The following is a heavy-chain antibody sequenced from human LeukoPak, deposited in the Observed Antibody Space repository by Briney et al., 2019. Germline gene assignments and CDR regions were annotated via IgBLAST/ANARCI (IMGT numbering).Heavy chain of an antibody. J-gene: IGHJ6*02. V-gene: IGHV4-34*01. CDR1: GGSFSGYY. Sequence: SETLSLTCAVYGGSFSGYYWSWIRQPPGKGLEWIGEINHSGSTNYNPSHKSRVTISVDTSKNQFSLKLSSVTAADTAVYYCAREYGSGWPADYYYGMDVWGQGTTVTVSS. D-gene: IGHD6-19*01. CDR2: INHSGST. CDR3: AREYGSGWPADYYYGMDV.